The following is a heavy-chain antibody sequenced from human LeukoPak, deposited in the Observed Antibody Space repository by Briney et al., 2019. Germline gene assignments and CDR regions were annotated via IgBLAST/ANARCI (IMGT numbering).Heavy chain of an antibody. CDR2: IKQDESEK. CDR3: ARAGIFSSSYGISWDY. CDR1: GFTFSSYW. Sequence: GGSLRRACAASGFTFSSYWMSWVRQTPGKGLEWVANIKQDESEKYYVDSVKGRFTISRDNAKNSLFLQMNSLRAEDTAVYYCARAGIFSSSYGISWDYWGQGALVAVSS. D-gene: IGHD6-6*01. J-gene: IGHJ4*02. V-gene: IGHV3-7*01.